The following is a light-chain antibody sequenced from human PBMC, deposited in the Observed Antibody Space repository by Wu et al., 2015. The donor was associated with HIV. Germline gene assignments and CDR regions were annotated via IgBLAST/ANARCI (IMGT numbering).Light chain of an antibody. J-gene: IGKJ4*01. V-gene: IGKV3-11*01. CDR3: QHRSDWPPT. CDR1: QTVSNTN. Sequence: EIVLTQSPGTLSVSPGERATLSCRASQTVSNTNLAWYQQKRGQAPRLLIYDTFNRATGVPDRFSGSGSGTDFTLTISSLEPEDFAVYYCQHRSDWPPTFGGGTKVEIK. CDR2: DTF.